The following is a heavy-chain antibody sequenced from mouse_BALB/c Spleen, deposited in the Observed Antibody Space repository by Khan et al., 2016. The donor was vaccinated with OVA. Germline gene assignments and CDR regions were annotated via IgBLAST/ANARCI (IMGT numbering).Heavy chain of an antibody. Sequence: QVQLQQSGAELVRPGASVKLSCKTSGYIFTSYWIHWVKQRSGQGLEWIARIYPGTNSSYYNEIFKGKATLTADKSSSTAYMQLSSLKSEDSAVYFCARDGPDGAWFVYGGQGTLVTVSA. V-gene: IGHV1S132*01. CDR2: IYPGTNSS. D-gene: IGHD2-3*01. CDR1: GYIFTSYW. CDR3: ARDGPDGAWFVY. J-gene: IGHJ3*01.